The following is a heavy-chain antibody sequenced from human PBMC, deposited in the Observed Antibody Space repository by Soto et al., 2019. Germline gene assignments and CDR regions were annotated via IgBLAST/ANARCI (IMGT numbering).Heavy chain of an antibody. D-gene: IGHD1-1*01. CDR2: IIPIFGTA. CDR3: ARVSSPYNINWTYDY. J-gene: IGHJ4*02. CDR1: GGTFSSYA. V-gene: IGHV1-69*13. Sequence: VASVKVSCKASGGTFSSYAISWVRQAPGQGLEWMGGIIPIFGTANYAQKFQGRVTITADESTSTAYMELSSLRSEDTAVYYCARVSSPYNINWTYDYWGQGTLVTVSS.